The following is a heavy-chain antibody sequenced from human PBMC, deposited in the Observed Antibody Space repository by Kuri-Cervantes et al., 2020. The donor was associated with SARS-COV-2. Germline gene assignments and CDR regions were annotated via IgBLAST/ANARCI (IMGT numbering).Heavy chain of an antibody. V-gene: IGHV4-61*01. CDR2: IYHSGST. Sequence: SETLSLTCTVSGGSVSSGSYYWSWIRQPPGKGLEWIGEIYHSGSTNYNPSLKSRVTISVDKSKNQFSLKLSSVTAADTAVYYCARGYDSSGYSDYWGQGTLVTVSS. CDR3: ARGYDSSGYSDY. D-gene: IGHD3-22*01. CDR1: GGSVSSGSYY. J-gene: IGHJ4*02.